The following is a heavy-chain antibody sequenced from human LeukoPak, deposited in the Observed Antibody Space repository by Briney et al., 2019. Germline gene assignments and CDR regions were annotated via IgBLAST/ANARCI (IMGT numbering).Heavy chain of an antibody. Sequence: PGGSLRLSCAASGFTFSSYAMSWVRQAPGKGLEWVSAISGSGGSTYYADSVKGRFTISRDNAKNSLYLQMNSLRAEDTAVYYCARVFAGTSIDYWGQGTLVTVSS. CDR2: ISGSGGST. V-gene: IGHV3-23*01. CDR3: ARVFAGTSIDY. CDR1: GFTFSSYA. J-gene: IGHJ4*02. D-gene: IGHD2-2*01.